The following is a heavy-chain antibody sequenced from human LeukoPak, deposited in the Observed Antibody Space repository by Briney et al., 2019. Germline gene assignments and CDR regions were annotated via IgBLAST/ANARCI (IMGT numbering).Heavy chain of an antibody. Sequence: GGSLRLSCAASGFTFSSYSMSWVRQAPGKGLEWVANIKQDGSEKYYVDSVKGRFTISRDNAKNSLYLQMNSLRAEDTAVYYCAYGRWLQYHAFDIWGQGTMVTVSS. CDR3: AYGRWLQYHAFDI. V-gene: IGHV3-7*01. CDR1: GFTFSSYS. J-gene: IGHJ3*02. D-gene: IGHD5-24*01. CDR2: IKQDGSEK.